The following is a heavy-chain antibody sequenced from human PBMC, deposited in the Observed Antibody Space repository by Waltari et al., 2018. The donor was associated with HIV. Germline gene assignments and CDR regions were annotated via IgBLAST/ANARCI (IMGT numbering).Heavy chain of an antibody. D-gene: IGHD6-13*01. J-gene: IGHJ3*02. CDR2: IGTAGDT. CDR3: ARVAAAADTGAFDI. Sequence: EVQLVESGGGLVQPGGSLRLSCAASGFTFSSYDMHWVRQATGKGLEWVSAIGTAGDTYYPGSVKGRFTISRENAKNSLYLQMNSLRAGDTAVYYCARVAAAADTGAFDIWGQGTMVTVSS. CDR1: GFTFSSYD. V-gene: IGHV3-13*01.